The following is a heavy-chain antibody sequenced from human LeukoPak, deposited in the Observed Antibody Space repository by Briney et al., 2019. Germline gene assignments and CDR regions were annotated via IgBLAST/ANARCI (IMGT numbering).Heavy chain of an antibody. CDR1: AFTFSNYA. J-gene: IGHJ4*02. CDR3: AKDGVAGRGGNSWYFDY. V-gene: IGHV3-23*01. D-gene: IGHD6-13*01. Sequence: GGSLRLSCTASAFTFSNYAMSWVRQAPGKGLEWVSGISGTGSNTDYADSVKGRFAISRDNSKNTLDLQMNNLRAEDTAVYYCAKDGVAGRGGNSWYFDYWGQGILVTVSS. CDR2: ISGTGSNT.